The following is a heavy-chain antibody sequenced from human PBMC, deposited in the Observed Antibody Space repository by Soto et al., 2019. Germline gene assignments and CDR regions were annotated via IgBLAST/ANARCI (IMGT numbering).Heavy chain of an antibody. J-gene: IGHJ4*01. CDR2: IKNKANSYAT. V-gene: IGHV3-73*01. Sequence: EVQLVESGGGLVQPGGSLKLSCAASGFSFSGSTIHWVRQASGKGLEWVGRIKNKANSYATAYAASVKGRFTISRDDSKNTAYLQINSLKTEDTAVYYCTRHSLDIVATIDWGHGNLFTVSS. D-gene: IGHD5-12*01. CDR1: GFSFSGST. CDR3: TRHSLDIVATID.